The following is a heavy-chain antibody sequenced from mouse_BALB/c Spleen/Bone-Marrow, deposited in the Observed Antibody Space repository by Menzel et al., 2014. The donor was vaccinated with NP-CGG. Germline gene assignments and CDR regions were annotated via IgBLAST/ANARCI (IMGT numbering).Heavy chain of an antibody. CDR2: ILPGSGST. CDR3: ASGDYFDY. Sequence: QVQLQQSGAELMKPGASVKISCKATGYTFSNYWMEWVKQRPGHGLEWIGEILPGSGSTNYNEKFTGMATFTADTSSNTAYLQLSSLTSADSAVYYCASGDYFDYWGQGTTLTVSS. V-gene: IGHV1-9*01. CDR1: GYTFSNYW. J-gene: IGHJ2*01.